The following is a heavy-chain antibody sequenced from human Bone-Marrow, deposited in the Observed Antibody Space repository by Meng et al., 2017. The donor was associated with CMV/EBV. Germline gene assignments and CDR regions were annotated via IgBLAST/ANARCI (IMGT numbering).Heavy chain of an antibody. D-gene: IGHD2-15*01. V-gene: IGHV3-9*01. J-gene: IGHJ4*02. CDR1: GFTFDDYA. Sequence: SLKISCAASGFTFDDYAMHWVRQAPGKGLEWVSGISWNSGSIGYADSVKGRFTISRDNAKNSLYLEMNNLRAEDTAVYYCARAFRGGNYFDYWGQGTQVTVSS. CDR2: ISWNSGSI. CDR3: ARAFRGGNYFDY.